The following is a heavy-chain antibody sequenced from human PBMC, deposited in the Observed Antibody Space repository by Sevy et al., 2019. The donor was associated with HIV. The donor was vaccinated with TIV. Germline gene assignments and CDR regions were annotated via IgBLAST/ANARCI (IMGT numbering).Heavy chain of an antibody. Sequence: GGSLRLSCAASGFTFSSYAMSWVRQAPGKGLEWVSAISGSGGSTYYADSVKGRFTISRDNSKNTLYLQMNSLRAEDTAVYYCAKEGVGVRGVMGYYYGMDVWGQGTTVTVSS. CDR2: ISGSGGST. J-gene: IGHJ6*02. CDR3: AKEGVGVRGVMGYYYGMDV. V-gene: IGHV3-23*01. CDR1: GFTFSSYA. D-gene: IGHD3-10*01.